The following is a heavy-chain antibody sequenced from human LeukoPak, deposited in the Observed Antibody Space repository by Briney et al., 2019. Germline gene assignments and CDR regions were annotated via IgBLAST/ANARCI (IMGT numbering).Heavy chain of an antibody. CDR3: ARTGLMATIVVWFDP. J-gene: IGHJ5*02. CDR1: GGSISSSSYY. CDR2: IYYSGST. Sequence: SETLSLTCTVSGGSISSSSYYWGWIRQPPGKGLEWIGSIYYSGSTYYNPSLKSRVTISVDTSKNQFSLKLSSVTAADTAVYYCARTGLMATIVVWFDPYGQGTLVTGS. D-gene: IGHD5-24*01. V-gene: IGHV4-39*01.